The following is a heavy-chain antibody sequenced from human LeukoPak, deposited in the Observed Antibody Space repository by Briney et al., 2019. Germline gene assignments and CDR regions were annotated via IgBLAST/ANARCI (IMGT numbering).Heavy chain of an antibody. D-gene: IGHD3-22*01. CDR3: SRFDLYYDGTYASDGLDV. V-gene: IGHV3-73*01. J-gene: IGHJ6*02. Sequence: GGSLRLSCAASGFTFSGSAIHWVRQASGKGLEWLGRIRIKPDNYATAYAASVKGRFTISRDDSKNSAYLQMDSLKAEDTAVYYCSRFDLYYDGTYASDGLDVWGRGTTVTVSS. CDR1: GFTFSGSA. CDR2: IRIKPDNYAT.